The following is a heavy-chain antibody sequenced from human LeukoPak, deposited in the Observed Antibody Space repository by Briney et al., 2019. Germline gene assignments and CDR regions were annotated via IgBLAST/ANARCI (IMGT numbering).Heavy chain of an antibody. V-gene: IGHV3-7*01. Sequence: PGGTLRLSCAASGFTFSSHWMSWVRQAPGKGLEWVANIKQDGSEKYYVDSVKGRFTISRDNAKNSLYLQMNSLRAEDTAVYYCARVLVVVAATRSRPFDYWGQGTLVTVSS. CDR2: IKQDGSEK. CDR3: ARVLVVVAATRSRPFDY. J-gene: IGHJ4*02. CDR1: GFTFSSHW. D-gene: IGHD2-15*01.